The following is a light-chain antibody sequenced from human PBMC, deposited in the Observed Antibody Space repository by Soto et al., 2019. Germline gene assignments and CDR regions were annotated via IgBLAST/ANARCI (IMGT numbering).Light chain of an antibody. V-gene: IGLV4-69*01. CDR3: QTWGTWWGVV. J-gene: IGLJ2*01. CDR2: LNSDGSH. CDR1: SGHSSYA. Sequence: QSVLTQSPSASASLGASVKLTCTLSSGHSSYAIAWHQQQPEKGPRYLMKLNSDGSHSKGDGIPDRFSGSSSGAERYLTISSLQSEDEADYYCQTWGTWWGVVFGGGTKLTVL.